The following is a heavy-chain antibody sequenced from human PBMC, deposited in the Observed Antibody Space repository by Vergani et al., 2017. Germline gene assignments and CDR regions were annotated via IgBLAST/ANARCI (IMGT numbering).Heavy chain of an antibody. D-gene: IGHD3-10*01. CDR1: GYSFTSYW. CDR2: IDPSDSYT. CDR3: ARLRGNPPGSYLAFDI. Sequence: EVQLVQSGAEVKKPGESLRISCKGSGYSFTSYWISWVRQLPGKGLEWMGRIDPSDSYTNYSPSFQGHVTISADKTISTAYLQWSSLKASDTAMYYCARLRGNPPGSYLAFDIWGQGTMVTVSS. V-gene: IGHV5-10-1*03. J-gene: IGHJ3*02.